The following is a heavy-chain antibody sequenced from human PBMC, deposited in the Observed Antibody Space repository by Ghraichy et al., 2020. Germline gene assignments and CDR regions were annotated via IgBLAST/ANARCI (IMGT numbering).Heavy chain of an antibody. V-gene: IGHV4-39*01. J-gene: IGHJ4*02. CDR2: IYYRGNT. Sequence: SQTLSLTCPVSGGSISSNSYYWDWIRQPPGKGLEWIGSIYYRGNTYYNPSLKSRVIISVDTSKTQFSLNLTSVTAADAAVYYCARRAGTYFDYWGPGTLVTVSS. CDR1: GGSISSNSYY. CDR3: ARRAGTYFDY.